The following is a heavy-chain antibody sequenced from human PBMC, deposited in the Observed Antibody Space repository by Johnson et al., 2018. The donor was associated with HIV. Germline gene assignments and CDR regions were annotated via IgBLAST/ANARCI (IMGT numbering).Heavy chain of an antibody. CDR2: IYSGGST. Sequence: VQLVESGGGLIQPGGSLRLSCAAPGFTVSSNYMSWVRQAPGKGLEWVSVIYSGGSTYYADSVKGRFTISRDNSKNTLYLQMNSLRAEDTAVYYCARVIQAAGTVDDAFDIWGQGTLVTVSS. CDR3: ARVIQAAGTVDDAFDI. V-gene: IGHV3-53*01. D-gene: IGHD6-13*01. J-gene: IGHJ3*02. CDR1: GFTVSSNY.